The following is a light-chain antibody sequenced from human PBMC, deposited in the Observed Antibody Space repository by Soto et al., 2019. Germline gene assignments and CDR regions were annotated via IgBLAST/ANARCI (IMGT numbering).Light chain of an antibody. J-gene: IGKJ4*01. CDR3: KQPYSTSRT. V-gene: IGKV1-39*01. CDR1: QSIITY. CDR2: AAS. Sequence: DFQMTQSPSSLSASVGDRVTITCRASQSIITYLNWYQQRPGQAPKLLIYAASNLQSGVPSRFSGSGSGTDFTLTISSLQPEDFATYSCKQPYSTSRTFGGGTKVEIK.